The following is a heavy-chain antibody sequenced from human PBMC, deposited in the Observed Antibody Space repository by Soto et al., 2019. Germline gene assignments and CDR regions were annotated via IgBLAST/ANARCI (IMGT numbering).Heavy chain of an antibody. CDR1: GFTFSSYA. D-gene: IGHD3-10*01. V-gene: IGHV3-23*01. CDR3: AKDPGGITMVRGVF. Sequence: EVQLLESGGGLVQPGGSLRLSCAASGFTFSSYAMSWVRQAPGKGLEWVSAISGSGGSTYYADSVMGRFTIYRDNSKNALYLHTNSLRAEDTAVYYCAKDPGGITMVRGVFWGQGTLVTVSS. CDR2: ISGSGGST. J-gene: IGHJ4*02.